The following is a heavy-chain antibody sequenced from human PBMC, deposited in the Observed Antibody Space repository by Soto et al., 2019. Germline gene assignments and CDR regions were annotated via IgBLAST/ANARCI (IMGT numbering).Heavy chain of an antibody. Sequence: ASVKVSCKASGYTFTSYYMHWVRQAPGQGLEWMGIINPSGGSTSYAQKFQGRVTMTRDTSTSTVYMELSSLRSEDTAVYYCAREAEGVGSYYFDYGAQGPRATV. J-gene: IGHJ4*02. CDR3: AREAEGVGSYYFDY. D-gene: IGHD1-26*01. CDR1: GYTFTSYY. CDR2: INPSGGST. V-gene: IGHV1-46*01.